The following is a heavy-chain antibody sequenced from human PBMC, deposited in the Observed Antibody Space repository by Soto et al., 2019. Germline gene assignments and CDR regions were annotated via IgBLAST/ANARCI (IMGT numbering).Heavy chain of an antibody. V-gene: IGHV4-39*01. CDR2: IYYSGST. CDR1: GGSISSSSYY. D-gene: IGHD2-15*01. CDR3: ARGPYCSGGSCYSKWFDP. J-gene: IGHJ5*02. Sequence: SETLSLTCTVSGGSISSSSYYWGWIRQPPGKGLEWIGSIYYSGSTYYNPSLKSRVTISVDTSKNQFSLKLSSVTAADTAVYYCARGPYCSGGSCYSKWFDPWGQGTLVTSPQ.